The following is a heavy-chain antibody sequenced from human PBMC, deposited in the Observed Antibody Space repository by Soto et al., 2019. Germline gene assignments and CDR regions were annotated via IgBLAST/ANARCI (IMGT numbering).Heavy chain of an antibody. J-gene: IGHJ3*01. CDR2: INPSSSHI. CDR1: GFTFASYH. Sequence: EVQLVESGGGLVMPGGSLRLSCAASGFTFASYHMTWVRQAPGKGLDWVSSINPSSSHIYYSDSVRGRFTISRDDSKNSLHLDMNSLRTEDVAIYYCVRGYCGGGGCYLRRYALDVWGQGTAVTVSS. D-gene: IGHD2-15*01. CDR3: VRGYCGGGGCYLRRYALDV. V-gene: IGHV3-21*02.